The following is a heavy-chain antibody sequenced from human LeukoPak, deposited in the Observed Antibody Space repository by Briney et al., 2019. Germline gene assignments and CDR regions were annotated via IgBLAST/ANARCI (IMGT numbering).Heavy chain of an antibody. CDR3: ARDRKPSYSSGWYYFDY. CDR1: GYTFTSYA. D-gene: IGHD6-19*01. J-gene: IGHJ4*02. Sequence: ASVKVSCKASGYTFTSYAMHWVRQAPGQRLEWMGWINAGNGNTKYSQKFQGRVTITRDTSASTAYMELSSLRSEDTAVYYCARDRKPSYSSGWYYFDYWGQETLVTVSS. V-gene: IGHV1-3*01. CDR2: INAGNGNT.